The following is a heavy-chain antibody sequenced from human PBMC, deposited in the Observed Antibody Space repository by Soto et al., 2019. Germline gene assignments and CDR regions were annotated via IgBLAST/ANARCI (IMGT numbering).Heavy chain of an antibody. Sequence: QVQLVQSGAEVKKPGASVKVSCKASGYTFTSYAMYWVRQAPGQRLEWMGWINAGNGNTKYSQKFQGRVTITRDTSASTAYMELSSLRSEDTAVYYCARENVVYYYYGMDVWGQGTTVTVSS. CDR2: INAGNGNT. J-gene: IGHJ6*02. V-gene: IGHV1-3*01. CDR1: GYTFTSYA. CDR3: ARENVVYYYYGMDV. D-gene: IGHD1-1*01.